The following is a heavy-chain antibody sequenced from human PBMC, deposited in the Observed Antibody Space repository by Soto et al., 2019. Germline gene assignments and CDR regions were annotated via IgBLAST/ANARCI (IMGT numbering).Heavy chain of an antibody. CDR2: ISAYNGNT. J-gene: IGHJ6*02. D-gene: IGHD1-26*01. CDR1: GYTFTSYD. CDR3: GRSVGLSYGMDV. Sequence: ASVKVSCEDSGYTFTSYDLNWVRQAPGQGLEWMGWISAYNGNTNYAQKLQGRVTMTTDTSTSTAYMELRSLRSDDTAVYYCGRSVGLSYGMDVWGQGTTVTVSS. V-gene: IGHV1-18*01.